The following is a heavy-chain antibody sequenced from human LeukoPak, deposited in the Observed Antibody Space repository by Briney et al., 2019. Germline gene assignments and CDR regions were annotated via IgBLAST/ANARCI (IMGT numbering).Heavy chain of an antibody. D-gene: IGHD4-17*01. J-gene: IGHJ4*02. CDR1: GFTFDDYA. CDR3: AKDGTWGDYVDSEGGYFDY. V-gene: IGHV3-9*03. Sequence: GGSLRLSCAASGFTFDDYAMHWVRQAPGKGLEWVSGISWNRGSIGYADSVKGRFTISRDNAKNSLYLQMNSLRAEDMALYYCAKDGTWGDYVDSEGGYFDYWGQGTLVTVSS. CDR2: ISWNRGSI.